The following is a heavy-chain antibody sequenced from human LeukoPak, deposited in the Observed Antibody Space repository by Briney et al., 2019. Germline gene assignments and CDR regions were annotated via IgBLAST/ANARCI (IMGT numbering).Heavy chain of an antibody. J-gene: IGHJ4*02. CDR1: GFTFSSYA. CDR2: ISYDGSNK. CDR3: ARVEYRSSLGYFDY. V-gene: IGHV3-30-3*01. Sequence: PGGSLRLSCAASGFTFSSYAMHWVRQAPGKGLEWVAVISYDGSNKYYADSVKGRFTISRDNAKNSLYLQMNSLRAEDTAVYYCARVEYRSSLGYFDYWGQGTLVTVSS. D-gene: IGHD6-13*01.